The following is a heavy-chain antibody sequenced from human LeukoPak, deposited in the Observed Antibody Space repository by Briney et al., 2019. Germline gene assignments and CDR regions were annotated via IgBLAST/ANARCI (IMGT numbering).Heavy chain of an antibody. J-gene: IGHJ4*02. Sequence: GASVKDSCKASGYTFTSYDINWVRQATGQGLEWMGWMNPNSGNTGYAQKFQGRVTMTRNTSISTAYMELSSLRSEGTAVYYCARGIRSVLPVVRYYFDYWGQGTLVTVSS. CDR1: GYTFTSYD. V-gene: IGHV1-8*01. D-gene: IGHD2-15*01. CDR2: MNPNSGNT. CDR3: ARGIRSVLPVVRYYFDY.